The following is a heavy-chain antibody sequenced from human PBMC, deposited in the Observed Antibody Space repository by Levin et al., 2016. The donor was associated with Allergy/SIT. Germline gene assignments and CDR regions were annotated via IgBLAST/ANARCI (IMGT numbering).Heavy chain of an antibody. CDR2: INPTGGVT. V-gene: IGHV1-46*01. CDR3: ARGDYLDGGSYGTPRPDGMDV. Sequence: WVRQAPGQGPEWLGVINPTGGVTVSKQKFQGRVTMTRDTSANIVYLEMSSLRSEDTAVYYCARGDYLDGGSYGTPRPDGMDVWGQGTKVTVSS. D-gene: IGHD2-15*01. J-gene: IGHJ6*02.